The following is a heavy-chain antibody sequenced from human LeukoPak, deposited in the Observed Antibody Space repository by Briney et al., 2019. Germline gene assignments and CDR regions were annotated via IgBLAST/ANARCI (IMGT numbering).Heavy chain of an antibody. CDR3: ARGGSGSSWYGFYYYYMDV. J-gene: IGHJ6*03. CDR2: MNPNSGNT. CDR1: GYTFTSYD. D-gene: IGHD6-13*01. V-gene: IGHV1-8*01. Sequence: ASVKVSCKASGYTFTSYDINWVRQATGQGLEWMGWMNPNSGNTGYAQKFQGRVTMTRNTSISTAYMELSSLRSEDTAVYYCARGGSGSSWYGFYYYYMDVWGKGTTVTASS.